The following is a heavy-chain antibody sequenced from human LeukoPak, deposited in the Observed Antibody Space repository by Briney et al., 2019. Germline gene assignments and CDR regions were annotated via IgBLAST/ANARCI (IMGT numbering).Heavy chain of an antibody. D-gene: IGHD6-19*01. V-gene: IGHV4-59*01. CDR1: GASISGYC. Sequence: SETLSLTCTVSGASISGYCWSWIGLPPGKGLEWIGDIYYSGSTNYNPSLKSRVTISVDTSKNQLSLKLSSVTAADTAMYYCAREDSSGWSAFDSWGHGTVVTVSS. J-gene: IGHJ3*02. CDR2: IYYSGST. CDR3: AREDSSGWSAFDS.